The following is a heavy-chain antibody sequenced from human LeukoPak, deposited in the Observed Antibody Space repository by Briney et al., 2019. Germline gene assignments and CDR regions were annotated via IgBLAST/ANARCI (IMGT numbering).Heavy chain of an antibody. CDR2: IYPGDSDT. V-gene: IGHV5-51*01. Sequence: GESLKISCKGSGYSFTSYWIGWVRQMPGKGLQWLGIIYPGDSDTRYSPSFQGQVTISADKSISTAYLQWSSLKASDTAMYYCARLGANVDRRSYIYFDFWGQGTLVTVSS. CDR1: GYSFTSYW. CDR3: ARLGANVDRRSYIYFDF. J-gene: IGHJ4*02. D-gene: IGHD1-26*01.